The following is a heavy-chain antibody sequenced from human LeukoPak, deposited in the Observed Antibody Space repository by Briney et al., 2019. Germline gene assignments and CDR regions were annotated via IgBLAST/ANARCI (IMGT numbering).Heavy chain of an antibody. D-gene: IGHD6-19*01. J-gene: IGHJ4*02. CDR2: ISWNSGSI. CDR1: GFTFSSYA. CDR3: AKDKRSSGWYYFDY. Sequence: PGGSLRLSCAASGFTFSSYAMHWVRQAPGKGLEWVSGISWNSGSIGYADSVKGRFTISRDNAKNSLYLQMNSLRAEDTALYYCAKDKRSSGWYYFDYWGQGTLVTVSS. V-gene: IGHV3-9*01.